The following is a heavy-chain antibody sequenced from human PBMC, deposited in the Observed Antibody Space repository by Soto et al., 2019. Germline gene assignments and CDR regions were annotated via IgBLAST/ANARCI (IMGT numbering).Heavy chain of an antibody. V-gene: IGHV3-30*18. Sequence: QVQLVESGGGVVQPGRSLRLSCAASGFTFSSYGMHWVRQAPGKGLEWVAVISYDGSNKYYADSVKGRFTISRDNSKNTLYLQMNSLRAEDTAVYYCAKVLYQDDVWGSYGYYYGMDVWGQGTTVTVSS. D-gene: IGHD3-16*01. CDR1: GFTFSSYG. J-gene: IGHJ6*02. CDR3: AKVLYQDDVWGSYGYYYGMDV. CDR2: ISYDGSNK.